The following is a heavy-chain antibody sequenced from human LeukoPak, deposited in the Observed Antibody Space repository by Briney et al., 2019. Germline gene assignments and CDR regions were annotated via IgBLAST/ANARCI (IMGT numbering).Heavy chain of an antibody. J-gene: IGHJ2*01. CDR1: GDSLGIYK. CDR2: ISSSGSA. D-gene: IGHD6-13*01. V-gene: IGHV4-59*01. Sequence: SETLSLTCSVSGDSLGIYKWGWIRQPPGKGLEWIAHISSSGSAIYNPSLMSRVSMAVDTSKNQFSLKLSSVTAADTAVYYCARVYYSSSYDYWYFDLWGRGTLVTVSS. CDR3: ARVYYSSSYDYWYFDL.